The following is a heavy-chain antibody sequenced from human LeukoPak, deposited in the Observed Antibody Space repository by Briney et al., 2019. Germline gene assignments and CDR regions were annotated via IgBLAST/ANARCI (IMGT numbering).Heavy chain of an antibody. D-gene: IGHD3-10*02. V-gene: IGHV3-74*01. CDR3: VRGAGGPRNYVLDY. CDR2: LNSDGTTI. Sequence: GGSLRLSCVASGFTFSGYWMRWVRHAPGMGLVWVSRLNSDGTTINYADSVKGRFTISRDNAKNTVYLQMSGLRDDDTALYFCVRGAGGPRNYVLDYWGQGALVSVSS. CDR1: GFTFSGYW. J-gene: IGHJ4*02.